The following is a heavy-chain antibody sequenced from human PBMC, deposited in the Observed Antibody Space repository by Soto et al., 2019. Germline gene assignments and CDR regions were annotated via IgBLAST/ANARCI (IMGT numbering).Heavy chain of an antibody. V-gene: IGHV3-21*01. J-gene: IGHJ5*02. CDR3: ARNCGGDCSNWFDP. CDR2: ISSTSSYI. D-gene: IGHD2-21*02. Sequence: PGGSLRLSCAASRFTFSSYSMNWVRQAPGKGLEWVSYISSTSSYIYYADSVKGRFTISRDNAKNSLYLQMNSLRAEDTAVYYCARNCGGDCSNWFDPWGQGTLVTVSS. CDR1: RFTFSSYS.